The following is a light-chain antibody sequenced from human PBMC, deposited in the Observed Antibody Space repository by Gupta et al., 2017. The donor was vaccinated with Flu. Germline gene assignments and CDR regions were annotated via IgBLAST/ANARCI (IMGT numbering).Light chain of an antibody. CDR3: QQTYSFTLT. V-gene: IGKV1-12*01. Sequence: EIQMTQSPSSASASLGDRVTINCRASQGISDWLAWYQQKPGKAPTLLIYGASTLQHGVPSRFSGSGFGTDFTLTIDNLQAEDFATYFCQQTYSFTLTFAGGTKVEIK. J-gene: IGKJ4*01. CDR2: GAS. CDR1: QGISDW.